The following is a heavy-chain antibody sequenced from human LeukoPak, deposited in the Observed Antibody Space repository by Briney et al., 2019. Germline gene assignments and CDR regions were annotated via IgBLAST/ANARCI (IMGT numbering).Heavy chain of an antibody. D-gene: IGHD1-26*01. Sequence: GASVKVSCKASGYTFTSYAMNWVRQAPGQGLEWMGWINTNTGNPTYAQGFTGRFVFSLDTSVSTAYLQISSLKAEDTAVYYCARSDNGWELRGPIYYFDYWGQGTLVTVSS. CDR3: ARSDNGWELRGPIYYFDY. CDR1: GYTFTSYA. V-gene: IGHV7-4-1*02. CDR2: INTNTGNP. J-gene: IGHJ4*02.